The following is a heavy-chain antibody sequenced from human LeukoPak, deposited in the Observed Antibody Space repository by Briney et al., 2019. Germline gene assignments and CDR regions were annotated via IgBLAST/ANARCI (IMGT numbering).Heavy chain of an antibody. J-gene: IGHJ4*02. D-gene: IGHD3-9*01. CDR2: IGGSSINT. Sequence: GGSLRLSCAASGFTFSNYAMSWVRQAPGKGLEWVSAIGGSSINTHYADSIKGRFTTSRDNSKNTLFLQMSSLRAEDTAIYYCARVLSLRYFDWVLYADSWGQGTLVTVSS. V-gene: IGHV3-23*01. CDR3: ARVLSLRYFDWVLYADS. CDR1: GFTFSNYA.